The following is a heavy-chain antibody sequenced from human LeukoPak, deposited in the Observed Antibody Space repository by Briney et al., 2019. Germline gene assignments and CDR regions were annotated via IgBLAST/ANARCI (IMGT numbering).Heavy chain of an antibody. V-gene: IGHV3-30*18. J-gene: IGHJ4*02. D-gene: IGHD6-13*01. CDR3: AKAGSLAAAALLDY. CDR1: GFTFSSYG. Sequence: GGSLRLSCAASGFTFSSYGMHWVRQAPGKGLEWVAVISYDGSNKYYADSVKGRFTISRDNSKNTLYLQMNSLRAEDTAVYYCAKAGSLAAAALLDYWGQGTLVTVSS. CDR2: ISYDGSNK.